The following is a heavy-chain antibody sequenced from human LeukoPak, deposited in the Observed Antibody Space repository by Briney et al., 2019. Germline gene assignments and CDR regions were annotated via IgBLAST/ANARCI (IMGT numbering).Heavy chain of an antibody. CDR1: GGSFSGYY. D-gene: IGHD3-10*01. CDR2: INHSGST. Sequence: SETLSLTCAVYGGSFSGYYWSWIRQPPGKGLEWIGEINHSGSTNYNPSLKSRVTISVDTSKNQFSLKLSSVTAADTAVYYCARALSITMVRGTPYMDVWGKGTTVTDSS. J-gene: IGHJ6*03. V-gene: IGHV4-34*01. CDR3: ARALSITMVRGTPYMDV.